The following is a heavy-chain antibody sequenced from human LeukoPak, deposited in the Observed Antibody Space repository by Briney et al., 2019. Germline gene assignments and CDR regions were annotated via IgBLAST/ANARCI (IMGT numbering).Heavy chain of an antibody. CDR3: ARGYYYDSSGYPYYFDY. V-gene: IGHV3-11*05. J-gene: IGHJ4*02. CDR1: GFTFSDYY. CDR2: ISSSSSYT. Sequence: GGSLRLSCAASGFTFSDYYMSWIRQAPGKGLEWVSYISSSSSYTNYADSVKGRFTISRDNAKNSLYPQMNSLRAEDTAVYYCARGYYYDSSGYPYYFDYWGQGTLVTVSS. D-gene: IGHD3-22*01.